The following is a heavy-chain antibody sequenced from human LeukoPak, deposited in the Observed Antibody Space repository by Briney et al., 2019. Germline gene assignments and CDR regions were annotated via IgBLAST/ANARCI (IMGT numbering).Heavy chain of an antibody. V-gene: IGHV4-59*11. CDR1: GGSISSHY. Sequence: PSETLSLTCTVSGGSISSHYWSWIRQPPGKGLEWIGYIYYSGSTYYNPSLKSRVTISVDTSKNQFSLKLSSVTAADTAVYYCARVIRGSSPHDYYFDYWGQGTLVTVSS. CDR2: IYYSGST. D-gene: IGHD6-6*01. J-gene: IGHJ4*02. CDR3: ARVIRGSSPHDYYFDY.